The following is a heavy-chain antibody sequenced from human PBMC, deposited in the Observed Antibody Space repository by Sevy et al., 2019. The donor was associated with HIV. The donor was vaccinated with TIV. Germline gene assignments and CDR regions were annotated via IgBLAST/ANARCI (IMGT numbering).Heavy chain of an antibody. Sequence: ASVKVSCKASGYTFTSYGISWVRQAPGQGLEWMGWISAYNGNTNYAQKLQGRVTMTTDTSTSTAYMELRSLRSADTAVYYCARDRGEQWLVYFDYWGQGTLVTVSS. J-gene: IGHJ4*02. CDR1: GYTFTSYG. CDR3: ARDRGEQWLVYFDY. CDR2: ISAYNGNT. V-gene: IGHV1-18*01. D-gene: IGHD6-19*01.